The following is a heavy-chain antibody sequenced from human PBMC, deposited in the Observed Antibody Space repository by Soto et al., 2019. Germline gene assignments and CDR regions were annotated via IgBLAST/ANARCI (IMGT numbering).Heavy chain of an antibody. Sequence: VGSLRLSCAASGFTFNNYAMNWVRQAPGKGLEWVATISATGGSTYYADSVKGRFTISRDNSKNTLYLQMNGLRVEDTAVYYCAKDRLAGNFDYWGQGTQVTVSS. V-gene: IGHV3-23*01. CDR2: ISATGGST. CDR3: AKDRLAGNFDY. CDR1: GFTFNNYA. J-gene: IGHJ4*02.